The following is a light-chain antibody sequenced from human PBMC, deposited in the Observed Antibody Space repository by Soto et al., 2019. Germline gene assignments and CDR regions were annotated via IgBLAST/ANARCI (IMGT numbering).Light chain of an antibody. CDR2: DVS. CDR1: SSDVGGYND. Sequence: QSALTQPASVSGSPGQSITISCTGTSSDVGGYNDVSWYQHLPGKAPKLMIYDVSNRPSGVSNRFSGSKSGNTASLTISGLQAEDEADYYCSSYTSSSTRVFGGGTKVTVL. J-gene: IGLJ2*01. CDR3: SSYTSSSTRV. V-gene: IGLV2-14*03.